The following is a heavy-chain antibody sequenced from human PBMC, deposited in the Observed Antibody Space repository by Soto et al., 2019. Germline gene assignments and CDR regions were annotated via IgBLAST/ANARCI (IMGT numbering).Heavy chain of an antibody. CDR2: IYYSGST. D-gene: IGHD1-26*01. J-gene: IGHJ4*02. CDR3: ARYSGTLQFDY. CDR1: GGSISDYY. V-gene: IGHV4-59*01. Sequence: QVQLQESGPGLVKPSETLSLTCTVSGGSISDYYWSWIRHPPGKGLEWIGYIYYSGSTNYNPSLKSRVTISVDTSKNQFSLRLSSVTAADTAVYYCARYSGTLQFDYWGQGTLVTVSS.